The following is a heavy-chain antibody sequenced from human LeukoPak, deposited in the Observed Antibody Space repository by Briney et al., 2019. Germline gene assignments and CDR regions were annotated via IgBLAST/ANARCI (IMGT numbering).Heavy chain of an antibody. D-gene: IGHD3-22*01. J-gene: IGHJ5*02. V-gene: IGHV4-59*01. CDR1: GGSISSYY. CDR2: IYYSGST. CDR3: ARCYDSSAWFDP. Sequence: SETLSLTCTVSGGSISSYYWSWLRQPPGKGLEWLGYIYYSGSTNYTPSPKSRVTIAVETSKNQFSLKLSSVTAADTAVYYCARCYDSSAWFDPWGQGTLVTVSS.